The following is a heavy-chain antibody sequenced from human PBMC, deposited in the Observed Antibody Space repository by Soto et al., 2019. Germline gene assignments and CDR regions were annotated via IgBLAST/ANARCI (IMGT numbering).Heavy chain of an antibody. CDR2: IRRADIT. J-gene: IGHJ4*02. V-gene: IGHV3-23*01. Sequence: PGGSLRLSCAASGFTFRTYAMSWVRQAPGKGLEWVAGIRRADITYYADSVRGRFTISIDNSNNKLFLDMAGVRVDDTAIYYCAKHEAVAVFYCWGQGTLVTVSS. CDR3: AKHEAVAVFYC. D-gene: IGHD6-19*01. CDR1: GFTFRTYA.